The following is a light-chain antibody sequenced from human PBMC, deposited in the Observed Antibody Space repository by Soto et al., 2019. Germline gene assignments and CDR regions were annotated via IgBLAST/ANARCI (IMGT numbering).Light chain of an antibody. Sequence: DIQLTQSPSFLSASVGDRVTITCRASQGITSYLAWYQQRPGKAPKLLIYAASTLQTGVPSRFSGSGSGTEFNLTLSSLQPEDFATYYCQQFSSYPPTFGGGTKVEIK. J-gene: IGKJ4*01. CDR3: QQFSSYPPT. CDR1: QGITSY. V-gene: IGKV1-9*01. CDR2: AAS.